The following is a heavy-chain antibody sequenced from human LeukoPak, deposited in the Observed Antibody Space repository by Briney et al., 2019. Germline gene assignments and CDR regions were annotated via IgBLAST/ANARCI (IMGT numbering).Heavy chain of an antibody. D-gene: IGHD1-26*01. Sequence: GGSLRLSCAASGFTVSSNYMSWVRQAPGKGLEWVSVIYSGGSTYYADSVKGRFTISRDNSKNTLYLQMNSLRAEDTAVYYCAKDQLVGATFLFDYWGQGTLVTVSS. CDR1: GFTVSSNY. CDR3: AKDQLVGATFLFDY. V-gene: IGHV3-53*01. CDR2: IYSGGST. J-gene: IGHJ4*02.